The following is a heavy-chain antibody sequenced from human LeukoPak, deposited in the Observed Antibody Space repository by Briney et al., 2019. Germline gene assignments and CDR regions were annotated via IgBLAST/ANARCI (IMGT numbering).Heavy chain of an antibody. D-gene: IGHD3-22*01. CDR3: ASYSYYYDSSGYFDY. J-gene: IGHJ4*02. V-gene: IGHV4-39*07. CDR1: GGSISSNSYY. Sequence: SETLSLTCTVSGGSISSNSYYWGWIRQPPGKGLEWIGTIYYSGSTNYNPSLKSRVTISLDTSRNQFSLKLRSVTAADTAVYYCASYSYYYDSSGYFDYWGQGSLVTVSS. CDR2: IYYSGST.